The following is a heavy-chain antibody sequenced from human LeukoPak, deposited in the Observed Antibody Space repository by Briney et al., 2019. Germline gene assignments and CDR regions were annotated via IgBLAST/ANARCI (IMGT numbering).Heavy chain of an antibody. Sequence: QSGESLRLSCAASGFTFTNHWMSWVRQAPGKGLEWEANIKEDGSEKYYVDSVKGRFTVSRDNVKNSLFLQMNSLRVDDTAVYYCAKSGSSVFWSWGQGTLVTVSS. V-gene: IGHV3-7*03. CDR1: GFTFTNHW. D-gene: IGHD3-3*02. CDR3: AKSGSSVFWS. J-gene: IGHJ5*02. CDR2: IKEDGSEK.